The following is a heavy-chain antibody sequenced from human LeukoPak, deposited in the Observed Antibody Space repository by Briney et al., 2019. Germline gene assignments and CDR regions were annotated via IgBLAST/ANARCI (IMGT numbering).Heavy chain of an antibody. CDR3: ARLTYDYGDY. J-gene: IGHJ4*02. CDR1: EGTFSSYA. D-gene: IGHD2-2*01. V-gene: IGHV1-69*13. Sequence: SVKVSCKASEGTFSSYAISWVRQAPGQGLEWMGGIIPIFGTANYAQKFQGRVTITADESTSTAYMELSSLRSEDTAAYYCARLTYDYGDYWGQGTLVTVSS. CDR2: IIPIFGTA.